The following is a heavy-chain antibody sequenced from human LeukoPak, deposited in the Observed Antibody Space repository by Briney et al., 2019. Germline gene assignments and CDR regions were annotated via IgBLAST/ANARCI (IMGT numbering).Heavy chain of an antibody. J-gene: IGHJ4*02. D-gene: IGHD5-24*01. CDR3: AKGGPQFFDY. V-gene: IGHV3-23*01. Sequence: AGGSLRLSCAASRFTFSSSAMSWVRQAPGKGLKWVSTISGSGGSTYSTDSVKGRFTISRDNSKSTLYLQMNSLRVEDTAIYYCAKGGPQFFDYWGQGTLVTVSS. CDR2: ISGSGGST. CDR1: RFTFSSSA.